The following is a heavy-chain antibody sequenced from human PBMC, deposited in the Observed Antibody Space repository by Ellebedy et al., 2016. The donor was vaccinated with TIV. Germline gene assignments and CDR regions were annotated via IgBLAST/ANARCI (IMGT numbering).Heavy chain of an antibody. CDR1: GGSFSGYY. Sequence: SETLSLTCAVYGGSFSGYYWSWIRQPPGKGLEWIGEINHSGSTNYNPSLKSRVTISVDTSKNQFSLKLSSVTAADTAVYYCARDRMDGYWGQGTLVTVSS. V-gene: IGHV4-34*01. CDR3: ARDRMDGY. D-gene: IGHD2-8*01. J-gene: IGHJ4*02. CDR2: INHSGST.